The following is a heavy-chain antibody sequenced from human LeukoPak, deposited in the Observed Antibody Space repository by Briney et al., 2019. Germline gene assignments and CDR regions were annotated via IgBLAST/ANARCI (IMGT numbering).Heavy chain of an antibody. CDR2: ISGPGGSW. J-gene: IGHJ4*02. CDR1: GFTFSSYA. Sequence: PGGSLRLSXAASGFTFSSYAMSWVRQAPGKGLEWVSAISGPGGSWDYADSVKGRFTISRDNSKNTLCLQMNSLRAEDTAVYYCAQEAATVGGFDYWGQGTLVTVSS. V-gene: IGHV3-23*01. CDR3: AQEAATVGGFDY. D-gene: IGHD1-26*01.